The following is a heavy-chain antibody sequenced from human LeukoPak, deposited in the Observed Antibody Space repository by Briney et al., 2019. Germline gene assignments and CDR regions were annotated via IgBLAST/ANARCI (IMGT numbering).Heavy chain of an antibody. CDR1: GGSISSYY. J-gene: IGHJ6*02. CDR2: IYYSGST. D-gene: IGHD3-10*01. CDR3: AREQKGSYYYYGMDV. Sequence: SETLSLTCTVSGGSISSYYWSWIRQPPGKGLEWIGYIYYSGSTNYNPSLKSRVTISVDTSKNQFSLKLSSVTAADTAVYYCAREQKGSYYYYGMDVWGQGTTVTVSS. V-gene: IGHV4-59*12.